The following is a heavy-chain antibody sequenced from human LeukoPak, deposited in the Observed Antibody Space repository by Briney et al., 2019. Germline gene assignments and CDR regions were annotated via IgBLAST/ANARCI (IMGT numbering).Heavy chain of an antibody. CDR3: ARASTVTTWSLGY. V-gene: IGHV4-59*01. CDR1: GGSISNYH. J-gene: IGHJ4*02. Sequence: SETLSLTCIVSGGSISNYHWSWIRQPPGKGLEWIGYVSYTGSTNRNPSLKSRVTMSVDTSKNQFSLNLSSVTAADTAMYYCARASTVTTWSLGYWGQGILVTVSS. CDR2: VSYTGST. D-gene: IGHD4-17*01.